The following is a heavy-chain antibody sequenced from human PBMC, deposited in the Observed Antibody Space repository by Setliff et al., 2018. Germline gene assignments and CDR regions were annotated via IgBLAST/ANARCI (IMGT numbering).Heavy chain of an antibody. Sequence: SVKVSCKASGGTFRSDGFNWVRQAPGQGLEWMGRIIPVFRTAKYAQKFQGRVTITADESTRTAYMELSSVRFEDTAVYYCARDGVAYGMDVWGQGTTVTVSS. V-gene: IGHV1-69*13. J-gene: IGHJ6*02. CDR2: IIPVFRTA. D-gene: IGHD2-15*01. CDR1: GGTFRSDG. CDR3: ARDGVAYGMDV.